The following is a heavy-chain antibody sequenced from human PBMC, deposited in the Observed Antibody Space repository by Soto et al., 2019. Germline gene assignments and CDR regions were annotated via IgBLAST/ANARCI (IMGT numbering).Heavy chain of an antibody. Sequence: PGGSLRLSCAASGFTFSSYAMHWVRQAPGKGLEWVAIISYDGSNKYYADSVKGRFTISRDNSKDTLYLQMNSLRAEDTAVFYCARDRLGATETSLDYWGQGTLVTVSS. CDR1: GFTFSSYA. V-gene: IGHV3-30-3*01. CDR3: ARDRLGATETSLDY. J-gene: IGHJ4*02. CDR2: ISYDGSNK. D-gene: IGHD1-26*01.